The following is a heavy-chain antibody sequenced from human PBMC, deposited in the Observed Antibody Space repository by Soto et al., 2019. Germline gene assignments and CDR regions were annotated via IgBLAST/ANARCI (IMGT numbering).Heavy chain of an antibody. CDR3: AELGWNQQLAV. Sequence: SETLSLTCTVSGGSISTYYWSWIRQSPGKGLEWIGYIYYSGSTNYNPSLKGRGTISVDTSKNQFSLKLSSVTAAVTAVYYCAELGWNQQLAVWGQGTTGTVSS. CDR1: GGSISTYY. J-gene: IGHJ6*02. V-gene: IGHV4-59*01. CDR2: IYYSGST. D-gene: IGHD1-1*01.